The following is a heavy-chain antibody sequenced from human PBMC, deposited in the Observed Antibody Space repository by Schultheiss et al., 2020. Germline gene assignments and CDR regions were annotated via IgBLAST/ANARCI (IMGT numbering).Heavy chain of an antibody. CDR3: ARDQSGYSYGSAFDY. D-gene: IGHD5-18*01. J-gene: IGHJ4*02. Sequence: GGSLRLSCAASGFSFDDFAMHWVRQPPGKGLEWVSGISWNSGYIGYADSVKGRFTISRDNAKNSLYLQMNSLRAEDTAVYYCARDQSGYSYGSAFDYWGQGTLVTVSS. CDR2: ISWNSGYI. V-gene: IGHV3-9*01. CDR1: GFSFDDFA.